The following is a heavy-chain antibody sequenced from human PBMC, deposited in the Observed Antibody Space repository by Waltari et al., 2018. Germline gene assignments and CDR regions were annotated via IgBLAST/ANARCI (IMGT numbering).Heavy chain of an antibody. Sequence: QVEESGGGVVQPGGSLRLSCAASGSTLPKYGMHWVRQAPGKGLEWLAVISSDGSNKYYEDSVKGRFTVSRDNSKNSVYLQMNSLRPEDTALYFCAKAGGIHNYPLDPWGQGTLVTVSS. J-gene: IGHJ5*02. CDR3: AKAGGIHNYPLDP. D-gene: IGHD1-26*01. V-gene: IGHV3-30*18. CDR2: ISSDGSNK. CDR1: GSTLPKYG.